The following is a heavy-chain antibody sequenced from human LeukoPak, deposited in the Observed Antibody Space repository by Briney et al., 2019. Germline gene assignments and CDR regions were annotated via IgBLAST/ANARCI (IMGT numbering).Heavy chain of an antibody. Sequence: PGGSLRLSCAASGFTFSSYWMYWVRQAPGKGLVWVSRINSDGSSTSYADSVKGRFTISRDNAKNTLYLQMNSLRAEDTAVYYCARSLYSSSWYDYWGQGTLVTVSS. CDR3: ARSLYSSSWYDY. V-gene: IGHV3-74*01. CDR2: INSDGSST. J-gene: IGHJ4*02. CDR1: GFTFSSYW. D-gene: IGHD6-13*01.